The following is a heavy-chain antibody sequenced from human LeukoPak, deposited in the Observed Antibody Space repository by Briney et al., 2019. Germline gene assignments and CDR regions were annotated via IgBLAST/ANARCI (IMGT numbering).Heavy chain of an antibody. Sequence: GGSLRLSCVASGFTFSSYWMNWVRQAPGKGPEWGANIEKDGSEKNYVDSVKGRFTISRDNAKSSVYLQMNNLRAEDTAVCYCVGGAGWQSDYWGQGTPVAVSS. CDR3: VGGAGWQSDY. V-gene: IGHV3-7*04. CDR2: IEKDGSEK. D-gene: IGHD2-15*01. CDR1: GFTFSSYW. J-gene: IGHJ4*02.